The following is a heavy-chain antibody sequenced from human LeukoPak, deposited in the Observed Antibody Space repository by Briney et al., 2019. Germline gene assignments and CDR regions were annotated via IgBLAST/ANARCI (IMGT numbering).Heavy chain of an antibody. V-gene: IGHV3-74*01. CDR1: GFTFSPVW. CDR3: ATDDKYAPSS. CDR2: IINDGSYT. Sequence: PGGSLRLSCAASGFTFSPVWVHWVRQAPGKGLMWVSHIINDGSYTTYADSVKGRFTISRDNAKNTVYLQMNSLRAEDTAVYYCATDDKYAPSSWGQGTLVTVS. D-gene: IGHD2-2*01. J-gene: IGHJ5*02.